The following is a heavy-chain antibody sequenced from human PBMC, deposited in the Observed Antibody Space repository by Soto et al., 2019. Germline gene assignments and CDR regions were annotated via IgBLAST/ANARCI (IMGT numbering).Heavy chain of an antibody. D-gene: IGHD7-27*01. CDR2: ISGSGGST. CDR1: GFTFSSYA. CDR3: AKDRVASGARSDYYYMDV. J-gene: IGHJ6*03. Sequence: GGSLRLSCAASGFTFSSYAMSWVRQAPGKGLEWVSAISGSGGSTYYADSVKGRFTISRDNSKNTLYLQMNSLRAEDTAVYYCAKDRVASGARSDYYYMDVWGKGTTVTVSS. V-gene: IGHV3-23*01.